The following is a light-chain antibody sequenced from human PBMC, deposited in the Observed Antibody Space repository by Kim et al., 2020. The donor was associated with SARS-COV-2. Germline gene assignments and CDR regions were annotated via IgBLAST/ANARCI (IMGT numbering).Light chain of an antibody. V-gene: IGLV2-14*03. CDR2: DVN. Sequence: QSALTQPASVSGSPGQSITISCTGTSSDVGGYNYVSWYQQHPGKAPKLMIYDVNNRPSGVSNRFSGSKSGNTASLTISGLHTEDEADYYCSSYTSSNTLVFGGGTQLTVL. J-gene: IGLJ3*02. CDR3: SSYTSSNTLV. CDR1: SSDVGGYNY.